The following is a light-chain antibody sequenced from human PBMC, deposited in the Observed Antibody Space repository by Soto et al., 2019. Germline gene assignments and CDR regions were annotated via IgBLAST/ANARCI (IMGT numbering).Light chain of an antibody. Sequence: EIVLTQSPGTLSLSPGERATLSCRASQSVYSNYLAWYQQKPGQSPRLLMYGASTRVTGIPDRFSGSASGTDFTLTISRLEPDDFAVYYCQQYGSSPLTFGAGTKVYIK. CDR3: QQYGSSPLT. V-gene: IGKV3-20*01. CDR1: QSVYSNY. J-gene: IGKJ3*01. CDR2: GAS.